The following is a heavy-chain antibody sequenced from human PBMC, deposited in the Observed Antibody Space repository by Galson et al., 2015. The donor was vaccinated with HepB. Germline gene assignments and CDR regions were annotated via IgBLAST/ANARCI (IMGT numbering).Heavy chain of an antibody. CDR2: IYPGDSDT. D-gene: IGHD3-10*01. J-gene: IGHJ4*02. Sequence: QSGAEVKKPGESLKISCKGSGYSFTSYWIGWVRQMPGKGLEWMGIIYPGDSDTRYGPSLQGQVTIQADKSISTAYLQWSSLKASDTAMYYCASQARDYYGSGSYPQYYFDYWGQGTLVTVSS. V-gene: IGHV5-51*01. CDR3: ASQARDYYGSGSYPQYYFDY. CDR1: GYSFTSYW.